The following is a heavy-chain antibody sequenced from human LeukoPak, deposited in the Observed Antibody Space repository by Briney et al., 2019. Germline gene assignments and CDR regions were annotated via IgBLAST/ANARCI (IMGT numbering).Heavy chain of an antibody. CDR1: GGTFSSYT. CDR3: AREVVVIATPGGYFDY. J-gene: IGHJ4*02. Sequence: SVKVSCKASGGTFSSYTISWVRQAPGQGLEWMGGIIPIFGTANYAQKFQGRVTITADESTSTAYMELSSLRSEDTAVYYCAREVVVIATPGGYFDYWGQGTLVTVSS. D-gene: IGHD2-21*01. CDR2: IIPIFGTA. V-gene: IGHV1-69*01.